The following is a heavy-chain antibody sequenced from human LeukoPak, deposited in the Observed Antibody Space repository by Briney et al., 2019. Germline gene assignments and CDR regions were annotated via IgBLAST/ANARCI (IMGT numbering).Heavy chain of an antibody. V-gene: IGHV4-59*13. D-gene: IGHD3-10*01. CDR3: ARLWFGELGVDV. Sequence: KPSETLSLTCTVSGGSISSYYWTWTRNPPWKDRKWIGYIYYSGSTNYNPSLKSRVTISVDTSKNQFSLKLSSVTAADTAVYYCARLWFGELGVDVWGQGTTVTVSS. CDR2: IYYSGST. J-gene: IGHJ6*02. CDR1: GGSISSYY.